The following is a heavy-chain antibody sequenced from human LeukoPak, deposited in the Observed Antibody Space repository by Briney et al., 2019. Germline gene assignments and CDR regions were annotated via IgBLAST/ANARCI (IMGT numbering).Heavy chain of an antibody. D-gene: IGHD3-22*01. Sequence: SGGSLRLSCAASGFTFSSYGMHWVRQAPGKGLEWVAFIRYDGSNKYYADSVKGRFTISRDNSKNTLYLQMNSLRAEDTAVYYCAKDGTYYYDSSGYPPLDWGQGTLVTVSS. CDR2: IRYDGSNK. CDR1: GFTFSSYG. CDR3: AKDGTYYYDSSGYPPLD. J-gene: IGHJ4*02. V-gene: IGHV3-30*02.